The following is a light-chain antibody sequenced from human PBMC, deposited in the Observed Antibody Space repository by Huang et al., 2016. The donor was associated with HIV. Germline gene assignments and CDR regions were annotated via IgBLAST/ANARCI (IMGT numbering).Light chain of an antibody. V-gene: IGKV3-15*01. CDR3: QQYNNGPPWT. CDR2: SAS. Sequence: EIVMTQSPATLSVTPGEGATLSCRATQSVSVNLAWYQQKPGQAPRLFIPSASTRATGIPVRFSGGGSGTEFTLTISRLQSEDSAVYYCQQYNNGPPWTFGQGTKVEIK. CDR1: QSVSVN. J-gene: IGKJ1*01.